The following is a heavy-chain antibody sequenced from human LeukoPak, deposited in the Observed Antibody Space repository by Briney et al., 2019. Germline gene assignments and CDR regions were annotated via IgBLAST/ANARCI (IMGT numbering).Heavy chain of an antibody. CDR1: KFAFSSYA. J-gene: IGHJ3*02. Sequence: GGSLRLSCEASKFAFSSYAMSWVRQAPGKGLEWVSAISGGGGNTYYADSVKGRFTISRDNSKNTLYLQMNSLRAEDTAVYYCGKNRYSGSLSPFDIWGQGTMVTVSS. CDR3: GKNRYSGSLSPFDI. CDR2: ISGGGGNT. V-gene: IGHV3-23*01. D-gene: IGHD1-26*01.